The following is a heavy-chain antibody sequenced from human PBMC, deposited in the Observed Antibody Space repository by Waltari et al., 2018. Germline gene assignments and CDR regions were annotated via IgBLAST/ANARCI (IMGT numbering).Heavy chain of an antibody. Sequence: EVQLLESGGGLVQPGGSLRLSCAASEFTFSSYAMNCVRQAPGKGVEWVSTISGSGGNTYYADSVKGRFTISRDNSKNTLYLQMNSLRAEDTAVYYCAKDPAGTYYFEYWGQGTLVTVSS. CDR3: AKDPAGTYYFEY. CDR1: EFTFSSYA. J-gene: IGHJ4*02. V-gene: IGHV3-23*01. CDR2: ISGSGGNT. D-gene: IGHD6-19*01.